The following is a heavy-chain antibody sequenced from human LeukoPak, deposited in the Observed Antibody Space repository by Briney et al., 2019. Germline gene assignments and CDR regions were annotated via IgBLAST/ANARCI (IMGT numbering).Heavy chain of an antibody. V-gene: IGHV3-21*04. D-gene: IGHD3-10*01. CDR3: AKTSSSVRGVFSYLNYYYGMDV. CDR1: RFIFSPYN. J-gene: IGHJ6*02. CDR2: ISGNSVWK. Sequence: PGGSLRLSCAASRFIFSPYNMNWVRQAPGKGLEWVSSISGNSVWKYYAESLRGRFTISRDNAKNSLYLEMTSLSDEDTAVYYCAKTSSSVRGVFSYLNYYYGMDVWGQGTTVTVSS.